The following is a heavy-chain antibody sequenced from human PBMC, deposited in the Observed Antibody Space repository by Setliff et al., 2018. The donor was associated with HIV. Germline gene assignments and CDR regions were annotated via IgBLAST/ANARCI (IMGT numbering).Heavy chain of an antibody. Sequence: GESLKISCHLSGYSFVDFWIGWVRQMPGKGLEWVGFIYPGDSDSRYSPSFRGQVTISADKSISTAYLQWSSLKASDTAMYYCARQGYGDYWGQGTLVTVSS. J-gene: IGHJ4*02. CDR2: IYPGDSDS. CDR1: GYSFVDFW. D-gene: IGHD5-12*01. CDR3: ARQGYGDY. V-gene: IGHV5-51*01.